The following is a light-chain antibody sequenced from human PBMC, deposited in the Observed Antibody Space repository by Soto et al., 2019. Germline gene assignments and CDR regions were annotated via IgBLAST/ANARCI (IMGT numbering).Light chain of an antibody. CDR1: QDISNY. CDR2: DAS. V-gene: IGKV1-33*01. CDR3: QQYDNLHPT. J-gene: IGKJ4*01. Sequence: DIQMTQSPSSLSASVGDRVTITCQASQDISNYLNWYQQKPGKAPKLLIYDASNLETGVPSRFSGSGSGTDFTFTISSLQHEDIATYYCQQYDNLHPTLGGGTKVDIK.